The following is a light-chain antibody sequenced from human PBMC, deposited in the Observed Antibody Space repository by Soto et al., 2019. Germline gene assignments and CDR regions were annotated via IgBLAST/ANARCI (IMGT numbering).Light chain of an antibody. Sequence: DIKMTQSPSTLSASVGDRVTITCRASQSISTWLAWYQQKPGKAPKLLIYDVSSLESGVPSRFSGSGSGTEFTLTISSLQPDDFATYYCQHCNTSWTFGQGTKVDIK. CDR2: DVS. CDR3: QHCNTSWT. CDR1: QSISTW. V-gene: IGKV1-5*01. J-gene: IGKJ1*01.